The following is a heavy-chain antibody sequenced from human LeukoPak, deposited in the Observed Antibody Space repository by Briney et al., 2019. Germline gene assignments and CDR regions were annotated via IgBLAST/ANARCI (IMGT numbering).Heavy chain of an antibody. CDR3: ARERGYCSGGSCNWFDP. CDR2: VHHSGGT. V-gene: IGHV4-38-2*02. J-gene: IGHJ5*02. D-gene: IGHD2-15*01. CDR1: GYSISSGYY. Sequence: SETLSLTCTVSGYSISSGYYWGWIRPPPGKGLEWIESVHHSGGTYYNPALKSRVTIPVDTSKNQFSLKMSSVTAADTAVYYCARERGYCSGGSCNWFDPWGQGTLVTVSS.